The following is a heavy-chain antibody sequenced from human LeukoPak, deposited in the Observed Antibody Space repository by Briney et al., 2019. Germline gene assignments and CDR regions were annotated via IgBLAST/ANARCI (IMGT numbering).Heavy chain of an antibody. J-gene: IGHJ6*03. CDR1: GGSFSGYY. CDR3: ARRGGIIRGVASYYYMDV. D-gene: IGHD3-10*01. V-gene: IGHV4-34*01. CDR2: INHSGST. Sequence: SETLSLTCAVYGGSFSGYYWSWIRQPPGKGLEWIGEINHSGSTNYNPSLKSRVTISVDTSKNQFSLKLSSVTAADTAAYYCARRGGIIRGVASYYYMDVWGKGTTVTVSS.